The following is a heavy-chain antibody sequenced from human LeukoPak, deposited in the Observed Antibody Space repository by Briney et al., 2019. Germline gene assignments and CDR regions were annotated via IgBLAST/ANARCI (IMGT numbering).Heavy chain of an antibody. CDR3: ARENCSGGSCYSIYYYYYMDV. Sequence: SETLSLTCTVSGGSISGSSYYWGWIRQPPGKGLEWIGSIYYSGSTYYNPSLKSRVTISVDTSKNQFSLKLSSVTAADTAVYYCARENCSGGSCYSIYYYYYMDVWGKGTTVTVSS. CDR2: IYYSGST. V-gene: IGHV4-39*07. J-gene: IGHJ6*03. D-gene: IGHD2-15*01. CDR1: GGSISGSSYY.